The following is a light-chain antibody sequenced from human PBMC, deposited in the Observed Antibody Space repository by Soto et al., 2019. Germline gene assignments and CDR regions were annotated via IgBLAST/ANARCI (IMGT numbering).Light chain of an antibody. CDR3: QQANSFPIT. CDR1: QTISSW. CDR2: KAS. J-gene: IGKJ5*01. Sequence: IQLTQSPSSLSASVGDRVTITCRASQTISSWLAWYQQKPGKAPKLLIYKASTLKSGVPSRISGSGSGTDFTLTISSLQPEDFATYYCQQANSFPITFGQGTRLEI. V-gene: IGKV1-5*03.